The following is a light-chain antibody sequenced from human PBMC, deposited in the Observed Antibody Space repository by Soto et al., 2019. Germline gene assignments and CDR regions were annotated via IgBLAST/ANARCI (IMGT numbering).Light chain of an antibody. CDR1: QSVRSN. CDR3: HQYNNYWT. V-gene: IGKV3-15*01. J-gene: IGKJ1*01. CDR2: EAS. Sequence: EIVMTQSPATLSVSPGERATLSCRASQSVRSNLAWFQQKPGQAPRLLIYEASTRATGIPARFSGSGSGTQFTLTISSLQSEDSAVYYCHQYNNYWTFGQGTKV.